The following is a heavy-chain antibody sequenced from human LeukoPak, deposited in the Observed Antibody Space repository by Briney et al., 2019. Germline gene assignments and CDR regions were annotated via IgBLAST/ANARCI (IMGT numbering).Heavy chain of an antibody. J-gene: IGHJ3*02. V-gene: IGHV4-59*11. CDR3: ARDRISNNALDI. CDR2: ISHIGST. CDR1: GASISGHY. Sequence: SETLSLTCTVSGASISGHYLTWLRQPPGKGLEWIGYISHIGSTNYNPSLKSRVTISVDTSKNQFSLKLTSVTAADTAVYYCARDRISNNALDIWGQGTMVTVSS. D-gene: IGHD4-11*01.